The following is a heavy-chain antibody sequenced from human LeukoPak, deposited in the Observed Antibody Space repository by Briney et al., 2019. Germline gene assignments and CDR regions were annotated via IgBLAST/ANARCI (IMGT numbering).Heavy chain of an antibody. CDR2: IMIGGDGK. D-gene: IGHD2-2*01. CDR3: VRAAPRDCSPASCSLFDT. CDR1: GFTFNNYA. Sequence: GGSLRLSCAGSGFTFNNYAMSWVRRAPRKGLEWVSTIMIGGDGKHYADSVKGRFTISRDRSESTLYLQMNGLRADDTAVYYCVRAAPRDCSPASCSLFDTWGQGTLVTVSS. J-gene: IGHJ4*02. V-gene: IGHV3-23*01.